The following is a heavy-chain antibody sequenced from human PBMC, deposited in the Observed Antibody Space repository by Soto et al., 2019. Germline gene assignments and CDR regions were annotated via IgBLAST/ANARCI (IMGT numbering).Heavy chain of an antibody. CDR2: IYHSGST. J-gene: IGHJ4*02. CDR3: ARHMAPGGSGNFDS. D-gene: IGHD3-10*01. V-gene: IGHV4-30-2*02. Sequence: QLQLQESGSGLVKPSQTLSLTCAVSGGSISSGGYSWSWIRQPPGKGLEWIGYIYHSGSTYYNPSLKSRVTISVDSSKRQFSLKLRSVSAADTAVYFCARHMAPGGSGNFDSWGQGALVTVSS. CDR1: GGSISSGGYS.